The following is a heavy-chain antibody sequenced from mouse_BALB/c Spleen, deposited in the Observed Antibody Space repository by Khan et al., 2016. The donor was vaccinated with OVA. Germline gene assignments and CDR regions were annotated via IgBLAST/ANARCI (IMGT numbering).Heavy chain of an antibody. CDR1: GYSFTGYY. V-gene: IGHV1-26*01. Sequence: EVQLQESGPDLVKPGASVKMSCKASGYSFTGYYMNWVKQSHGKSLECIGRVNPNTGNTNYNQKFKGKAILIVDTSSSTAYMELRSLTSKDSAVYYCARGYDFFAYWGQGTLVTVSA. CDR2: VNPNTGNT. D-gene: IGHD2-14*01. J-gene: IGHJ3*01. CDR3: ARGYDFFAY.